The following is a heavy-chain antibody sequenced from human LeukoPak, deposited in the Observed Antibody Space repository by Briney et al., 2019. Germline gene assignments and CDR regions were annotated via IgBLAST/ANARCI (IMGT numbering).Heavy chain of an antibody. Sequence: GGSLRLSCAASGFTFSSYWIHWFRQSPGKGLVWVSRINSDGSRTTYADSVKGRFTISRDNAKNSLYLQMNSLRAEDTAVYYCGTGWAVDFWGQGTLVTVSS. CDR1: GFTFSSYW. D-gene: IGHD2-15*01. CDR2: INSDGSRT. V-gene: IGHV3-74*01. CDR3: GTGWAVDF. J-gene: IGHJ4*02.